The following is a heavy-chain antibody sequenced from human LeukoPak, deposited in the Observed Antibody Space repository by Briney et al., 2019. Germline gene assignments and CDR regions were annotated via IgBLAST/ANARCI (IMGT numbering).Heavy chain of an antibody. CDR3: ARAHGDYVSSFDY. CDR2: INSSSGYI. J-gene: IGHJ4*02. Sequence: GGSLRLSCAASGFTFSSYSMNWVRQAPGKGLEWVSSINSSSGYIYYADSVKGRFTISRDNAKNSLYLQMNSLRAEDTAVYYCARAHGDYVSSFDYWGQGTLVTVSS. V-gene: IGHV3-21*01. D-gene: IGHD4-17*01. CDR1: GFTFSSYS.